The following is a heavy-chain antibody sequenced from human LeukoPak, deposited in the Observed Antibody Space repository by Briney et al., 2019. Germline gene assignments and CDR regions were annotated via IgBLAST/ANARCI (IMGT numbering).Heavy chain of an antibody. CDR1: GGSISSYY. J-gene: IGHJ4*02. CDR3: ARAFKPFPPFDY. CDR2: IYYSGST. V-gene: IGHV4-59*01. Sequence: SETLSLTCTVSGGSISSYYWSWIRQPPGKGLEWIGDIYYSGSTNYNPSLKSRVTISVDTSKNQFSLKLSSVTAADTAVYYCARAFKPFPPFDYWGQGTLVTVSS.